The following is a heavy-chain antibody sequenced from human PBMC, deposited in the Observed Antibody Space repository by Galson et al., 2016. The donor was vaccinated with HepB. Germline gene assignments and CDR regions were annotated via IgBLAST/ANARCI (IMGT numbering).Heavy chain of an antibody. D-gene: IGHD6-13*01. CDR2: ISSSSSTI. CDR1: GFTFSSYS. CDR3: ARGGVSNWPDFDF. V-gene: IGHV3-48*04. J-gene: IGHJ4*02. Sequence: SLRLSCAASGFTFSSYSMNWVRQAPGKGLEWVSYISSSSSTIYYADSVKGRFTISRDNAKNSLYLQMNSLRAEDTAVYYCARGGVSNWPDFDFWGQGALVTVSS.